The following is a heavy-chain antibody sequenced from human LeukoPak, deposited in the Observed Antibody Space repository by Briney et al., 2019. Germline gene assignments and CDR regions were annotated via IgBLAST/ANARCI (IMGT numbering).Heavy chain of an antibody. CDR3: ARTPRYNWNELRP. Sequence: GESLKISCKGSGYSFTSYWIGWVRQMPGKGLKWMGIIYPGDSDARYSPSFQGQVTISADKSISTAYLQWSSLKASDTAMYYCARTPRYNWNELRPWGQGTLVTVSS. V-gene: IGHV5-51*01. J-gene: IGHJ5*02. CDR2: IYPGDSDA. CDR1: GYSFTSYW. D-gene: IGHD1-20*01.